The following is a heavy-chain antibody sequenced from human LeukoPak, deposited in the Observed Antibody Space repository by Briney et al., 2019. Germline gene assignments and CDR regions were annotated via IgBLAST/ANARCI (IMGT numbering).Heavy chain of an antibody. CDR3: AREEDNADEYLREDY. CDR2: ISSDGSIT. J-gene: IGHJ4*02. D-gene: IGHD2/OR15-2a*01. Sequence: GGSLRLSCAASGFTFSTYWMHWVRQAPGKGLVWVSRISSDGSITGYADSVKGRFTISRDNAKNTLYLQMNSLRAEDTAVYYCAREEDNADEYLREDYWGQGTLVTVSS. V-gene: IGHV3-74*01. CDR1: GFTFSTYW.